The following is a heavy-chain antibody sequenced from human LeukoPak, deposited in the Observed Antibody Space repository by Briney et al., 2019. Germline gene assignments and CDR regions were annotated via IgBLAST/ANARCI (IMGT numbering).Heavy chain of an antibody. CDR2: INHSAST. J-gene: IGHJ4*02. V-gene: IGHV4-34*01. D-gene: IGHD2-8*01. Sequence: SETLSPTCAVYGGSFSSYYWSWIRQPPGEGLEWIGEINHSASTNYNSSLKSRVTISVDKSENHFSLKLRSVTAADTAVYYCASRRVMTRSFKYWGQGTLVTVSS. CDR3: ASRRVMTRSFKY. CDR1: GGSFSSYY.